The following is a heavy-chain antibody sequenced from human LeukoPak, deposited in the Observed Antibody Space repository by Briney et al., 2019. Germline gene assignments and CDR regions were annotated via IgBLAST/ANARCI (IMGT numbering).Heavy chain of an antibody. CDR2: ILYDGSNK. CDR3: ARDRGYAYGHPLDF. D-gene: IGHD5-18*01. J-gene: IGHJ3*01. CDR1: GFTFSSNN. V-gene: IGHV3-30*04. Sequence: GGSLRLSCATSGFTFSSNNMHWVRQAPGKGLEWVTHILYDGSNKYYVDSVKGRFNISRDNSKNTLYLEMNSLRADDTAVYYCARDRGYAYGHPLDFWGQGTMVTV.